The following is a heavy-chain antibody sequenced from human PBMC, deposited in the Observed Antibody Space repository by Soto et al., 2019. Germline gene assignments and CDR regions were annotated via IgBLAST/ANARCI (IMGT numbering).Heavy chain of an antibody. V-gene: IGHV3-30*18. CDR3: AKGGERVPPSEQQLAHYYHYYYYMDV. CDR2: ISYDGSNK. CDR1: GFTFSSYG. Sequence: PGGSLRLSCAASGFTFSSYGMHWVRQAPGKGLEWVAVISYDGSNKYYADSVKGRFTISRDNSKNTLYLQMNSLRAEDTAVYYCAKGGERVPPSEQQLAHYYHYYYYMDVWGKGTTVTVSS. J-gene: IGHJ6*03. D-gene: IGHD6-13*01.